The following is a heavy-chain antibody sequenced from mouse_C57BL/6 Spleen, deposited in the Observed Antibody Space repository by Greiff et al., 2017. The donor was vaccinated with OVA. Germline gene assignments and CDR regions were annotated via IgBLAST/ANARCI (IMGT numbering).Heavy chain of an antibody. J-gene: IGHJ2*01. V-gene: IGHV1-54*01. Sequence: QVQLQQSGAELVRPGTSVKVSCKASGYAFTNYLIEWVKQRPGQGLEWIGVINPGSGGSNSNEKFKGKATLTADKSSSTAYMQLSSLTSEDSAVYFCARDGGSGYFDYWGQGTTLTVSS. CDR3: ARDGGSGYFDY. CDR1: GYAFTNYL. D-gene: IGHD1-1*02. CDR2: INPGSGGS.